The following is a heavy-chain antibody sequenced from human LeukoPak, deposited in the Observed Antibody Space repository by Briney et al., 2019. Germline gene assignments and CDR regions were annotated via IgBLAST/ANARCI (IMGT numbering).Heavy chain of an antibody. CDR2: ISSSGGTM. CDR1: GFSFSDYS. V-gene: IGHV3-11*01. CDR3: ARTRTNYYFDY. Sequence: GGSLRLSCAASGFSFSDYSMSWIRQAPGKGLEWISYISSSGGTMTYADSVRGRFTISRDNAKNSLYLEMTSLRAEDTAVYYCARTRTNYYFDYWGEGALVTFSS. J-gene: IGHJ4*02. D-gene: IGHD1-1*01.